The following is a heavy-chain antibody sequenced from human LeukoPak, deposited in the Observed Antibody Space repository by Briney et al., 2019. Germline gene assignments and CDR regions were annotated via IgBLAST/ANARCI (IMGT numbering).Heavy chain of an antibody. V-gene: IGHV4-39*07. J-gene: IGHJ6*03. D-gene: IGHD3-10*01. CDR1: GRSISNYY. CDR3: AREGKITMVRGVIRYYYMDV. Sequence: SETLSLTCTVSGRSISNYYWGWIRQAPEKGLEWIGSIYYSGNTYYNSSLKSRVTISVDTSKNQFSLKLSSVTAADTAVYYCAREGKITMVRGVIRYYYMDVCGKGTTVTISS. CDR2: IYYSGNT.